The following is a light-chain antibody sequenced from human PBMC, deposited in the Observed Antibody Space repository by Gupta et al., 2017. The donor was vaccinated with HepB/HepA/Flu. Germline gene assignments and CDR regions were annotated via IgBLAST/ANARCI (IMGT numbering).Light chain of an antibody. CDR2: EIS. V-gene: IGKV2-24*01. CDR1: QSLVHSDGNTY. J-gene: IGKJ2*03. Sequence: DLMMTQTPLPSPVTLGQPASLSRRSSQSLVHSDGNTYLSWHQQRPGQPPRLLIYEISNRFAGAPNRFSGRGAGTYFTLNISRVAADDVGIYYCQQDTQLPSFGQGTKLEIK. CDR3: QQDTQLPS.